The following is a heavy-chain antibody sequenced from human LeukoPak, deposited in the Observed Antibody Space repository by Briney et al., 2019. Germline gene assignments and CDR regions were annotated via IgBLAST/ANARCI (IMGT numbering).Heavy chain of an antibody. CDR1: GFTFDSHW. CDR2: IRQDGNVK. D-gene: IGHD5-12*01. Sequence: GGSLRLSCATSGFTFDSHWMTWVRQAPGKGLQWVASIRQDGNVKYYVDSVQGRFTISRDNAMNSLYLQMNSLRAEDTAVYYCAKEGVATGPHFDYWGQGTLVTVSS. CDR3: AKEGVATGPHFDY. V-gene: IGHV3-7*03. J-gene: IGHJ4*02.